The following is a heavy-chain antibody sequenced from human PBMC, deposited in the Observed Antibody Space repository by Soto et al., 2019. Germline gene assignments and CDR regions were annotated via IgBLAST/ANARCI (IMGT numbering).Heavy chain of an antibody. D-gene: IGHD6-25*01. CDR3: ARDPVDLFGYMDV. Sequence: QEELVQSGAEMTKPGSSVNVSCKTSEGTFSRYSITWVRQTPGQRLEWMGEVIPLLGTVNYAQKFQGRVTISGDRSTCTVYMGLSSLRSDVTAVYYCARDPVDLFGYMDVWGPGPKVTVS. J-gene: IGHJ6*02. CDR2: VIPLLGTV. CDR1: EGTFSRYS. V-gene: IGHV1-69*06.